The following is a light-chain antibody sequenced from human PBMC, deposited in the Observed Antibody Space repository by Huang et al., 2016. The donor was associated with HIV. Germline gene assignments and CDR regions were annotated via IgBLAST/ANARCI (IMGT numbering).Light chain of an antibody. CDR1: QGISSY. CDR3: QQSHTIPWT. CDR2: GAS. V-gene: IGKV1-39*01. J-gene: IGKJ1*01. Sequence: DIQMTQSPSSLSASVGDRVTISCRASQGISSYLNWYPHNPGEAPRLLIYGASTLQTGVPSRFSGSGSGTYFTLTISSLRPEDFATYYCQQSHTIPWTFGQGTRV.